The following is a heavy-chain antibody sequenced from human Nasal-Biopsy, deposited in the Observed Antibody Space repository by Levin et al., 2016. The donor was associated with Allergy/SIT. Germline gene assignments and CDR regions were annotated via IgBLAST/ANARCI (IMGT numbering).Heavy chain of an antibody. J-gene: IGHJ4*02. CDR2: IDAGGGSP. CDR3: AKLVGVSVTSDY. CDR1: GFTFASYV. V-gene: IGHV3-23*01. Sequence: GGSLRLSCEASGFTFASYVMSWARQAPGKGLEWVAAIDAGGGSPYHADSVKGRFTISRDNSKNTLYLQMNSLRVEDTAVYYCAKLVGVSVTSDYWGQGALVTVSP. D-gene: IGHD4-17*01.